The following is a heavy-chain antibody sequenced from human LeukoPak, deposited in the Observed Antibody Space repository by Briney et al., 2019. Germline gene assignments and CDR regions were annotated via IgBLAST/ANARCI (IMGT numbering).Heavy chain of an antibody. V-gene: IGHV3-23*01. CDR3: GKQTSATDF. CDR2: ITSSGAGA. J-gene: IGHJ4*01. D-gene: IGHD1-26*01. Sequence: GGSLRLSCAASGFTVSSNYMSWVRQAPGKGLERVSAITSSGAGAYYADSVKGRFTISRDNSKNTLYLQMNSLRAEDTAVYYCGKQTSATDFWGQGTLVTVAS. CDR1: GFTVSSNY.